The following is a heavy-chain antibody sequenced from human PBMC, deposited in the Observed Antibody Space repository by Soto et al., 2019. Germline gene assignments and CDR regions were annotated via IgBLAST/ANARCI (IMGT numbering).Heavy chain of an antibody. Sequence: GGSLRLSCAASGFTFSSYAMSWVRQAPGKGLEWVSAISGSGGSTYYADSVKGRFTISRDNSKNTLYLQMNSLRAEDTAVYYCAKSLYDYIWGSYPLGIGDWGQGTLVTVSS. V-gene: IGHV3-23*01. CDR3: AKSLYDYIWGSYPLGIGD. CDR1: GFTFSSYA. CDR2: ISGSGGST. D-gene: IGHD3-16*02. J-gene: IGHJ4*02.